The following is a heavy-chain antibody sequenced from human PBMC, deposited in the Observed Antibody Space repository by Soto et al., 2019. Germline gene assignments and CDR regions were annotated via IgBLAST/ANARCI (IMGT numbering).Heavy chain of an antibody. Sequence: QVQLVQSGAEVKKPGSSVKVSCKASGGTFSSYAISWVRQAPGQGLEWMGGIIPIFGIANYAQKFQGRVTITADKTTSTAYMELSSLRSEDTAVYYCARRGDILAGSYYYYGMDVWGQGTTVTVSS. CDR3: ARRGDILAGSYYYYGMDV. J-gene: IGHJ6*02. V-gene: IGHV1-69*17. CDR1: GGTFSSYA. D-gene: IGHD3-9*01. CDR2: IIPIFGIA.